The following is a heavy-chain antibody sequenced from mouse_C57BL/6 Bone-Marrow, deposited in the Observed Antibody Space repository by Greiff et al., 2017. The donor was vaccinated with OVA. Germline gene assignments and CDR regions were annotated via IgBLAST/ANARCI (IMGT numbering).Heavy chain of an antibody. V-gene: IGHV1-69*01. J-gene: IGHJ3*01. Sequence: QVQLQQPGAELVMPGASVKLSCKASGYTFTSYWMHWVKQRPGQGLEWIGEIDPSDSYTNYNQKFKGKSTLTVDKSSSTAYMQLSSLTSEDSAVYYCARTVDGYSFAYWGQGTLVTVSA. CDR3: ARTVDGYSFAY. D-gene: IGHD2-3*01. CDR1: GYTFTSYW. CDR2: IDPSDSYT.